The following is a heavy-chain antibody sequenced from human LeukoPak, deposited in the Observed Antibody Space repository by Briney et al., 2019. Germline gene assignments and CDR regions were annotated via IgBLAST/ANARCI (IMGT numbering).Heavy chain of an antibody. J-gene: IGHJ6*02. Sequence: SETLSLTCIVSGASIRSHFWSWIRRPPGKALEWIGYMYNSGRTNYNPSLKSRVTISVDTSKNQFSLKLSSVTAVDTAVYYCAGLAKDLKRTAMVIGDDYYGIDVWGQGTTVTVSS. CDR3: AGLAKDLKRTAMVIGDDYYGIDV. V-gene: IGHV4-59*08. D-gene: IGHD5-18*01. CDR1: GASIRSHF. CDR2: MYNSGRT.